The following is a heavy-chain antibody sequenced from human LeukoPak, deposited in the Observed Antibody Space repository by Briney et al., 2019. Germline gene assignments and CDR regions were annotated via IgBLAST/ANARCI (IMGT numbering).Heavy chain of an antibody. J-gene: IGHJ4*02. Sequence: GGSLRLSCAASGFTFSSYAMSWVRQAPGKGLEWVSAISGSGGSTYYADSVKGRFTISRDNSKNTLYLQMNSLRAEDTAVYYCAKLDTFGVVIPHLDYWGQGTLVTVSS. CDR2: ISGSGGST. V-gene: IGHV3-23*01. D-gene: IGHD3-3*01. CDR3: AKLDTFGVVIPHLDY. CDR1: GFTFSSYA.